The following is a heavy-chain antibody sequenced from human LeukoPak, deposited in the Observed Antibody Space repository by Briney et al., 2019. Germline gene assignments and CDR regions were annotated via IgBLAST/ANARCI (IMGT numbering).Heavy chain of an antibody. CDR1: GFTFSSYA. J-gene: IGHJ3*02. V-gene: IGHV3-64*01. D-gene: IGHD3-22*01. CDR3: ARAEDYYDSSGLDAFDI. Sequence: GGSLRLSCAASGFTFSSYAMHWVRQAPGKGLEYVSAISSNGGSTYYANSVKGRFTISRDNSKNTLYLQMGSLRAEDMAVYYCARAEDYYDSSGLDAFDIWGQGTMVTVSS. CDR2: ISSNGGST.